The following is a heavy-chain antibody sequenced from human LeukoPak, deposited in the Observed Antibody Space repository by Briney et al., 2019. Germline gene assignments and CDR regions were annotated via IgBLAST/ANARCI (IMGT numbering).Heavy chain of an antibody. CDR3: ARAAVPRERLFSFDY. D-gene: IGHD2-21*01. CDR2: INPNSGGT. V-gene: IGHV1-2*02. CDR1: GYTFTGYY. J-gene: IGHJ4*02. Sequence: ASVKVSFKASGYTFTGYYMHWVRQAPGQGLEWMGWINPNSGGTNYAQKFQGRVTMTRDTSISTAYMELSRLRSDDTAVYYCARAAVPRERLFSFDYWGQGTLVTVSS.